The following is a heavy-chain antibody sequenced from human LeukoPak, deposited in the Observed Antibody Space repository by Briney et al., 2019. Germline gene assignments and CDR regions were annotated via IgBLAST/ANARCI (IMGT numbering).Heavy chain of an antibody. D-gene: IGHD6-25*01. Sequence: SETLSLTCTVSGDSISSYYWNWIRQPPGKGLEWIGYIYHSGSTDYNPSLKSRVTISVDTSKNQFSLELNSVTAADTAVYYCAAAFDYWGQGILVTVSS. CDR1: GDSISSYY. V-gene: IGHV4-4*08. CDR2: IYHSGST. J-gene: IGHJ4*02. CDR3: AAAFDY.